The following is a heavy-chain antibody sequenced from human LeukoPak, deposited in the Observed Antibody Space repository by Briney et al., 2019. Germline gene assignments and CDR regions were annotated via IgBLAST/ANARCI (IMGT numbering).Heavy chain of an antibody. Sequence: GASVKVSCKASGYTFTGYYMHWVRQAPGQGLEWMGRINPNSGGTNYAQKFQGRVTMTRDTSISTAYMELSRLRSDDTAVYYCARAMETVAVVAATGAFDIWGQGTMVTVSS. CDR3: ARAMETVAVVAATGAFDI. CDR2: INPNSGGT. D-gene: IGHD2-15*01. J-gene: IGHJ3*02. V-gene: IGHV1-2*06. CDR1: GYTFTGYY.